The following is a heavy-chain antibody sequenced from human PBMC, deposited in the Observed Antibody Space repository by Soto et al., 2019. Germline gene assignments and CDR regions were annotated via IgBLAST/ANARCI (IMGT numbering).Heavy chain of an antibody. D-gene: IGHD4-4*01. CDR3: ARDLGLRQRMTTVSPGGMDV. CDR1: GGSIGSGDYY. V-gene: IGHV4-30-4*01. Sequence: QVQLQESGPGLVKPSQTLSLTCTVSGGSIGSGDYYWSWIRQPPGKGLEWIGYIYYSGSTYYNPSLKSRVTISVDTSKNQFSLKLSSVTAADTAVYYCARDLGLRQRMTTVSPGGMDVWGQGTTVTVSS. CDR2: IYYSGST. J-gene: IGHJ6*02.